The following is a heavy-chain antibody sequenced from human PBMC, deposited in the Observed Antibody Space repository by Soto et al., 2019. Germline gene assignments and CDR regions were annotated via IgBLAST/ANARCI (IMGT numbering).Heavy chain of an antibody. CDR1: GFTFSSSA. V-gene: IGHV3-30-3*01. CDR3: ARDSPQGIDY. CDR2: IAYDGSNK. Sequence: QVQLVESGGGVVQPGRSLRLSCAASGFTFSSSAMHWVRQAPGKGLEWVAGIAYDGSNKYHADSVKGRFTISRDNSKNTLSVQMNSLRGEDTAVYYCARDSPQGIDYWGQGALVTVSS. D-gene: IGHD3-10*01. J-gene: IGHJ4*02.